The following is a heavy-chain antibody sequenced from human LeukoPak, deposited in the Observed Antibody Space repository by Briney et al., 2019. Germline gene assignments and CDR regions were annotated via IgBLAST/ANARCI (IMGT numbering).Heavy chain of an antibody. D-gene: IGHD3-10*01. V-gene: IGHV3-66*01. CDR3: ARDFYYRTIDY. Sequence: GGSLRLSCAASGFTVISNYMIWVRQAPGKGLEWVSVIYSGGNTYYADSVKGRFTISRDNSKNTLYLQMNSLRAEDTAVYYCARDFYYRTIDYWGQGTLVTVSS. CDR1: GFTVISNY. J-gene: IGHJ4*02. CDR2: IYSGGNT.